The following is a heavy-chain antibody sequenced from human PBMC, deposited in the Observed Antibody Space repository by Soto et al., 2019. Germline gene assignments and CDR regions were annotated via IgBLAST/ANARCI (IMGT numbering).Heavy chain of an antibody. CDR1: GYTFTDYF. J-gene: IGHJ4*02. CDR2: ISPNNGDT. Sequence: SSVKVSCKASGYTFTDYFMHWVRQAPGQGLEWMGWISPNNGDTSSAQKFQGRVTMSRDTSINTAYMELSRLRSDDMAVYYCGREGVLNTATHFKGLFDSWGQGT. CDR3: GREGVLNTATHFKGLFDS. D-gene: IGHD5-18*01. V-gene: IGHV1-2*02.